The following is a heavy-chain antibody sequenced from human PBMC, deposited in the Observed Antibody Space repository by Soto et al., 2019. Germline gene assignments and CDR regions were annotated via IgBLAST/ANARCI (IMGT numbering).Heavy chain of an antibody. CDR1: GFTFSDYY. J-gene: IGHJ1*01. CDR3: ARDWGYCTNGVCSRAEYFQH. V-gene: IGHV3-11*01. D-gene: IGHD2-8*01. Sequence: QVQLVESGGGLVKPGGSLRLSCAASGFTFSDYYMSWIRQAPGKGLEWVSYISSSGSTIYYADSVKGRFTISRDNAKKEMYLQMNSVRAEDTAVYYCARDWGYCTNGVCSRAEYFQHWGQGTLVTVSS. CDR2: ISSSGSTI.